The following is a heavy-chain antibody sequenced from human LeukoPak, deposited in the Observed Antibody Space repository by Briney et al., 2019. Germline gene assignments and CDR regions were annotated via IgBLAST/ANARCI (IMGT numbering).Heavy chain of an antibody. V-gene: IGHV3-48*01. CDR2: ISSSSKNI. J-gene: IGHJ4*02. CDR1: GFTFSSFS. D-gene: IGHD7-27*01. CDR3: ARDLNWAFDY. Sequence: GGSLRLSCAASGFTFSSFSMNWVRQAPGKGLEWVSYISSSSKNIYYADSVKGRSTISRDNAKNSPYLQMNSLRAEDTAVYYCARDLNWAFDYWGRGTLVIVSS.